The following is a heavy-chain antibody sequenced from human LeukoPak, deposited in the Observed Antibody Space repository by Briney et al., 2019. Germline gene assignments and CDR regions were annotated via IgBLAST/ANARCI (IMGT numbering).Heavy chain of an antibody. V-gene: IGHV3-21*01. J-gene: IGHJ4*02. D-gene: IGHD3-10*01. CDR1: GFTFSSYS. Sequence: GGSLRLSCAASGFTFSSYSMNWVRQAPGKGLEWVSSISSNSNYIYYADSVKGRFTVSRDNSKNSLYLQMNSLRAEDTAVYYCASQLQYYYDSGSSRELDKDDYWGQGTLVTVSS. CDR3: ASQLQYYYDSGSSRELDKDDY. CDR2: ISSNSNYI.